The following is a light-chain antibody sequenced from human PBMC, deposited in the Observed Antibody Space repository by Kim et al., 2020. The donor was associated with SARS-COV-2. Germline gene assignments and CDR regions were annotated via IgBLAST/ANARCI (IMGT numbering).Light chain of an antibody. CDR1: QSIGDW. J-gene: IGKJ1*01. CDR3: QQYNSYWT. Sequence: SASVGDGVTITWRASQSIGDWLCWYQQKPGKAPKVLMDDVSRLESGVPSRFSGRGSGTEFTLTISSLHPDDFATYYYQQYNSYWTFGQGTKVDIK. CDR2: DVS. V-gene: IGKV1-5*01.